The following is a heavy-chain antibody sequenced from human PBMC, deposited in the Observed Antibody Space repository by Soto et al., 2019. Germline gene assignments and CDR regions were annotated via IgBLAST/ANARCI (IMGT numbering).Heavy chain of an antibody. Sequence: QVHLQQWGAGLLKPSETLSLTCAVYGGSFSGYYWSWIRQPPGKGLEWIGEINHSGSTNYNPSLKSRVPRSVGTSNNQFSLKLSSVTAADTAVYYCARGRGDGYNQHWYFDLWCRGTLVTVSS. CDR1: GGSFSGYY. D-gene: IGHD3-10*01. CDR2: INHSGST. V-gene: IGHV4-34*01. J-gene: IGHJ2*01. CDR3: ARGRGDGYNQHWYFDL.